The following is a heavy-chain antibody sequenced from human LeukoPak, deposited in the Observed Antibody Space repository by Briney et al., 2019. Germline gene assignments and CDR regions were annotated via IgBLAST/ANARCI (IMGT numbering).Heavy chain of an antibody. CDR3: ARHVEYSSGWPDY. CDR2: IYYSGST. D-gene: IGHD6-19*01. Sequence: SETLSLTCTVSGGSISRSSYYWGWIRQPPGKGLEWIGNIYYSGSTYYNPSLKSRVTISVDTSKNQFSLKLSSATAADTAVYYCARHVEYSSGWPDYWGQGTLVTVSS. CDR1: GGSISRSSYY. J-gene: IGHJ4*02. V-gene: IGHV4-39*01.